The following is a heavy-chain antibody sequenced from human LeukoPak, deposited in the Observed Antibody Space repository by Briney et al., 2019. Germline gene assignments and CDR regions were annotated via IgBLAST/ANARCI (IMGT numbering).Heavy chain of an antibody. CDR2: ISWDSDNI. Sequence: GGSLRLSCAASGFNFGDFAMHWVRQPPGRGLEWVSGISWDSDNIGYVDSVEGRFTISRDNSKNTLYLQMNSLRAEDTAVYYCARGFRVWKIEYPLSYWGQGTLVTVSS. V-gene: IGHV3-9*01. J-gene: IGHJ4*02. CDR1: GFNFGDFA. CDR3: ARGFRVWKIEYPLSY. D-gene: IGHD3-16*01.